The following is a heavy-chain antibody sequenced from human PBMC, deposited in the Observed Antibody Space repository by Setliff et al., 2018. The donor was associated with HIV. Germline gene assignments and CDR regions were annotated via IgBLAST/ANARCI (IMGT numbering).Heavy chain of an antibody. V-gene: IGHV4-4*02. CDR2: IYQNGLT. CDR3: VRAGDYYDSTGARAGFDF. Sequence: PSETLSLTCAVTGDSISSRNWWSWVRQAPGKGLQWIGEIYQNGLTNYSPSLKGRVSMSLDKSKNQFSLKMTSVTAADTAVYYCVRAGDYYDSTGARAGFDFWGQGTRVTVSS. J-gene: IGHJ3*01. D-gene: IGHD3-22*01. CDR1: GDSISSRNW.